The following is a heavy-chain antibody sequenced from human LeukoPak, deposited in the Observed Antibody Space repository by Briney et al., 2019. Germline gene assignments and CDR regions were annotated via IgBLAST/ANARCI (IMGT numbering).Heavy chain of an antibody. CDR1: GGSISSYY. Sequence: SETLSLTCTVSGGSISSYYWSWIRQPPGKGLEWIGYIYYSGSTNYNPSLKSRVTISVDTSKNQFSLKLSSVTAADTAVYYCARDRAEYSGYDYYYYGMDVWGQGTTVTVSS. CDR2: IYYSGST. D-gene: IGHD5-12*01. CDR3: ARDRAEYSGYDYYYYGMDV. V-gene: IGHV4-59*01. J-gene: IGHJ6*02.